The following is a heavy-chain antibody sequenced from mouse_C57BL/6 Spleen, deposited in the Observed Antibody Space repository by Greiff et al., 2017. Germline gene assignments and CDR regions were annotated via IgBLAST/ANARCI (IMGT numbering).Heavy chain of an antibody. CDR2: IYPGDGDT. V-gene: IGHV1-82*01. D-gene: IGHD1-1*01. CDR1: GYAFSSSW. J-gene: IGHJ2*01. Sequence: QVQLQQSGPELVKPAASVKISCKASGYAFSSSWMNWVKQRPGKGLAWIGRIYPGDGDTNYNGKFKGKATLTADKSSSTAYMQRSSLTSEESPVYLGARWIITTVVSYFDYGGQGTTRTVSS. CDR3: ARWIITTVVSYFDY.